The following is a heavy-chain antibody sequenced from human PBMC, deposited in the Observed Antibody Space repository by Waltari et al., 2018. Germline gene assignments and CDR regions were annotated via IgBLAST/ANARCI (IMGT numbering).Heavy chain of an antibody. V-gene: IGHV4-34*01. Sequence: QVQLQQWGAGLLKPSETLSLTCAVYGRSFSGYYWSWIRQHPGKGLEWIGEIKQSGSTNYNPSLKSRVTISVDTSKNQFSLKLSSVTAADTAVYYCARGRLRGYSYGDSWGQGTTVTVSS. J-gene: IGHJ6*02. CDR3: ARGRLRGYSYGDS. D-gene: IGHD5-18*01. CDR2: IKQSGST. CDR1: GRSFSGYY.